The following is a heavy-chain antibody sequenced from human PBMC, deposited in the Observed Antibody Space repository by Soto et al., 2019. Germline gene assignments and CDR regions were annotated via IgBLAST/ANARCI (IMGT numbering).Heavy chain of an antibody. D-gene: IGHD6-6*01. J-gene: IGHJ5*02. Sequence: GGSLRLSCAASGFTFSDYYMSWIRQAPGKGLEWVSSISSSSSYIYYADSVKGRFTISRDNAKNSLYLQMNSLRAEDTAVYYCARLGAARPEDWFDPWGQGTLVTVSS. CDR1: GFTFSDYY. CDR3: ARLGAARPEDWFDP. V-gene: IGHV3-11*06. CDR2: ISSSSSYI.